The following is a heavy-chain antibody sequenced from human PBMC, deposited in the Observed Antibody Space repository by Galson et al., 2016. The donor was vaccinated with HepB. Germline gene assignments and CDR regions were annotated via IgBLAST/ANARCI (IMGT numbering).Heavy chain of an antibody. CDR3: ARDPLPIAVVTVTFDY. J-gene: IGHJ4*02. Sequence: SLRLSCAASGFTFSSYAMHWVRQAPGKGLEWVAVISHDGSNKYFAGSVKGRFTISRDNPKNTLYLQMNSLRAEDTAVYYCARDPLPIAVVTVTFDYWGQGTLVTISS. V-gene: IGHV3-30-3*01. D-gene: IGHD2-21*02. CDR2: ISHDGSNK. CDR1: GFTFSSYA.